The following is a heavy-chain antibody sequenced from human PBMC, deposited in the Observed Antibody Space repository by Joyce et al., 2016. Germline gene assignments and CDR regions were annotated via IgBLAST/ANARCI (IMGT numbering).Heavy chain of an antibody. CDR3: ARSSYTNGIFDY. V-gene: IGHV3-21*01. Sequence: EVQLVESGGGLVKPGGSLRLSCAASGFTFSSYSMSWFRQAPGKGLEWVSSLSSSSSYIKYTDSVKGRFTISRDNAKNSLDLQMNSLRVEDTAVYYCARSSYTNGIFDYWGQGTLVTVSS. CDR2: LSSSSSYI. D-gene: IGHD2-8*01. CDR1: GFTFSSYS. J-gene: IGHJ4*02.